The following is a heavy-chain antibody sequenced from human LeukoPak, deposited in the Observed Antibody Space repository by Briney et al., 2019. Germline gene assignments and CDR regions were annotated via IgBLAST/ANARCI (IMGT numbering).Heavy chain of an antibody. J-gene: IGHJ4*02. V-gene: IGHV3-7*01. CDR1: GFTLGTSW. D-gene: IGHD6-6*01. CDR3: ARQARPPTYFDY. CDR2: IKQDGSEK. Sequence: GGSLRLSCAASGFTLGTSWMSWVRQTPGKGLEWVANIKQDGSEKYYVDSVKGRFTISRDNAKNSLYLQMSSLGAEDTAVYYCARQARPPTYFDYWGQGTLVTVSS.